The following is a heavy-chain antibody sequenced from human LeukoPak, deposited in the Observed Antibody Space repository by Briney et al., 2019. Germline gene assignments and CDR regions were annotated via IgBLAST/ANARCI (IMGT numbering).Heavy chain of an antibody. CDR1: GFTASSNY. V-gene: IGHV3-66*01. J-gene: IGHJ4*02. Sequence: GGSLRLSCAASGFTASSNYMSWVRQAPGKGLEWVSVIYSGGSTYYADSVKGRFTISRDNSKNTLYLQMSSLRAEDTAVYYCARDSDYDSSGYYYEPFDYWGQGTLVTVSS. D-gene: IGHD3-22*01. CDR2: IYSGGST. CDR3: ARDSDYDSSGYYYEPFDY.